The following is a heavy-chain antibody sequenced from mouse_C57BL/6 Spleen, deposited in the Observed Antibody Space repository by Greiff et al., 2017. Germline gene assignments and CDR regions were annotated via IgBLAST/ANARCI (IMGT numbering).Heavy chain of an antibody. D-gene: IGHD1-1*01. CDR1: GYTFTSYW. CDR3: ARSNYGSGGDYFDY. CDR2: IHPNSGST. J-gene: IGHJ2*01. V-gene: IGHV1-64*01. Sequence: QVQLQQPGAELVKPGASVKLSCKASGYTFTSYWMHWVKQRPGQGLEWIGMIHPNSGSTNYNEKFKSKATLTVDKSSSTAYMQLSSLTSEDSAVFYCARSNYGSGGDYFDYWGQGTTLTVSS.